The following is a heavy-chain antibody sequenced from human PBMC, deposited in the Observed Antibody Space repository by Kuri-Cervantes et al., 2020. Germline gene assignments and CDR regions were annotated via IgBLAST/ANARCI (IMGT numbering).Heavy chain of an antibody. CDR1: GFSLSNARMG. V-gene: IGHV2-26*01. D-gene: IGHD1-26*01. J-gene: IGHJ3*02. Sequence: SGPTLVKPTETLTLTCTVSGFSLSNARMGVSWIRQPPGKALEWLAHIFSNDEKSYSTSLKSRLTISKDTSKSQVVLTMTNMDPVDTATYYCARIRGYSGSYLSAFDIWGQGTMVTVSS. CDR3: ARIRGYSGSYLSAFDI. CDR2: IFSNDEK.